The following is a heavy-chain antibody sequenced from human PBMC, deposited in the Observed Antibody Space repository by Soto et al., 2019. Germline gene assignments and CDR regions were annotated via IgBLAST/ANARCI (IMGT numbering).Heavy chain of an antibody. CDR1: GFTFSSYG. V-gene: IGHV3-30*18. CDR2: ISYDGSNK. Sequence: QVQLVESGGGEVQPGRSLRLSCAASGFTFSSYGMHWVRQAPGKGLEWVAGISYDGSNKYYADSVKGRFTISRDNSKNTLYLQMNSLRAEDTAVYYCANGLYYGSGSIFDYWGKGNLVTVSS. D-gene: IGHD3-10*01. J-gene: IGHJ4*02. CDR3: ANGLYYGSGSIFDY.